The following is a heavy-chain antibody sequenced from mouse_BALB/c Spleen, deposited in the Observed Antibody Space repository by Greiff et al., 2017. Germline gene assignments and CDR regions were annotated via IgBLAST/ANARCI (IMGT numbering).Heavy chain of an antibody. CDR3: TRVGITTGFAY. CDR1: GYTFTDYE. Sequence: VQGVESGAELVRPGASVTLSCKASGYTFTDYEMHWVKQTPVHGLEWIGAIDPETGGTAYNQKFKGKATLTADKSSSTAYMELRSLTSEDSAVYYCTRVGITTGFAYWGQGTLVTVSA. J-gene: IGHJ3*01. CDR2: IDPETGGT. V-gene: IGHV1-15*01. D-gene: IGHD2-4*01.